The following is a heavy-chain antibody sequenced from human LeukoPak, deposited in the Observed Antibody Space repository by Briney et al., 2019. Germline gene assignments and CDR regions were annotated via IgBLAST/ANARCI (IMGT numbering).Heavy chain of an antibody. CDR2: INPNSGGT. D-gene: IGHD6-13*01. V-gene: IGHV1-2*02. J-gene: IGHJ4*02. Sequence: GASVTVSCKASGYTFTGYYMHWVRQAPGQGLEWMGWINPNSGGTNYAQKFQGRVTMTRDTSISTAYMELSRLRSDDTAVYYCARVGGGQLALGVSVYWGQGTLVTVSS. CDR3: ARVGGGQLALGVSVY. CDR1: GYTFTGYY.